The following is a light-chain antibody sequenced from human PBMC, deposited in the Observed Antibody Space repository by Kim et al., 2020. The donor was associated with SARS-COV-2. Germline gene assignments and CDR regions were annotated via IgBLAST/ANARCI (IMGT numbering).Light chain of an antibody. CDR3: QAWDGV. Sequence: PAVSVSPGQTASITCSGDKLGDKYACWYQQKPGQSPVLVIYQDSKRPSGIPERFSGSNSGNTATLTISGTQAMDEADYYCQAWDGVFGGGTQLTVL. CDR1: KLGDKY. CDR2: QDS. J-gene: IGLJ3*02. V-gene: IGLV3-1*01.